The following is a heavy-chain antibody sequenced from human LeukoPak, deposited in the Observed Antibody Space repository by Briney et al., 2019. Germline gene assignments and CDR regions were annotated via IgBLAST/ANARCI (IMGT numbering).Heavy chain of an antibody. Sequence: SVKVSCKASAGTFSSYAISWVRQAPGQGLEWMGRIIPILGIANYAQKFQGRVTITADKSTSTAYMELSSLRSEDTAVYYCAREPLTIFGVVIIPNHFDYWGQGTLVTVSS. V-gene: IGHV1-69*04. CDR2: IIPILGIA. D-gene: IGHD3-3*01. CDR3: AREPLTIFGVVIIPNHFDY. J-gene: IGHJ4*02. CDR1: AGTFSSYA.